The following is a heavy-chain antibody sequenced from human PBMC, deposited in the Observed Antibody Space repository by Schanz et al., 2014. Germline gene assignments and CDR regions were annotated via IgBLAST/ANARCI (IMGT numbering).Heavy chain of an antibody. CDR1: GGTFSSYT. CDR3: ARGPLGTSP. J-gene: IGHJ5*02. D-gene: IGHD5-12*01. V-gene: IGHV1-69*04. Sequence: QVQLVQSGAEVKKPGASVKVSCKLSGGTFSSYTISWMRQAPGQGLEWMGKIIPVLNIATYAQRFQGRVSITADTSTNTAYMELSSLTSEDTAVHYCARGPLGTSPWGQGTLVTVSS. CDR2: IIPVLNIA.